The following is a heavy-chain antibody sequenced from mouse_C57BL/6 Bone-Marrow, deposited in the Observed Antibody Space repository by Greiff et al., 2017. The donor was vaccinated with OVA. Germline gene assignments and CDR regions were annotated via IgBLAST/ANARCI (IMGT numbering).Heavy chain of an antibody. CDR1: GYTFTSYW. D-gene: IGHD2-14*01. CDR3: ARDRVPRTLNFDV. V-gene: IGHV1-50*01. J-gene: IGHJ1*03. CDR2: IDPSDSYT. Sequence: QVQLQQPGAELVKPGASVKLSCKASGYTFTSYWMQWVKQRPGQGLEWIGEIDPSDSYTNYNQKFKGKATLTLDTSSSTAYMQLSSLTSEDSAVYYCARDRVPRTLNFDVWGTGTTVTVAS.